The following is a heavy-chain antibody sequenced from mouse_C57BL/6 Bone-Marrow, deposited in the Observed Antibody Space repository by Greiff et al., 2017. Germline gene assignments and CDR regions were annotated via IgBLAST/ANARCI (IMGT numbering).Heavy chain of an antibody. CDR3: AREDTTVVATDY. CDR2: IHPNSGST. Sequence: QVQLQQPGAELVKPGASVKLSCKASGYTFTSYWMNWVKQRPGQGLEWIGMIHPNSGSTNYNEKFKSKATLTVDKSSSTAYMQLSSLTSEDSAVYYCAREDTTVVATDYWGQGTTLTVSS. V-gene: IGHV1-64*01. CDR1: GYTFTSYW. J-gene: IGHJ2*01. D-gene: IGHD1-1*01.